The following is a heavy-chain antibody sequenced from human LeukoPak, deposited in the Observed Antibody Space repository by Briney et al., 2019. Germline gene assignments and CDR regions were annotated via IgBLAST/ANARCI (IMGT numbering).Heavy chain of an antibody. CDR2: INSDGSSP. D-gene: IGHD2-15*01. J-gene: IGHJ4*02. Sequence: GGSLRLSCTASGFTFSSYWMQWVRQAPGKGLVWVSRINSDGSSPSYADSVKGRFTISRDSSKNTLYLQMNNLSAEDTAVYYCARETSGSFPYWGQGTLVTVSS. V-gene: IGHV3-74*01. CDR3: ARETSGSFPY. CDR1: GFTFSSYW.